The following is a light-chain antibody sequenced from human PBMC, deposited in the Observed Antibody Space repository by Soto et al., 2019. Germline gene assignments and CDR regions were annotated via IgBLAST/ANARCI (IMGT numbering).Light chain of an antibody. CDR2: GAS. CDR1: QSVSSTF. J-gene: IGKJ4*01. CDR3: QHYGSSPPLT. V-gene: IGKV3-20*01. Sequence: EFVLTQSPGTLSLSPGERATLSCRASQSVSSTFLAWYQQKPGQAPRLLIYGASTRGTAIPDRFSGSGSGTYFTLTISRLDPEDFAVYYCQHYGSSPPLTFGGGTKVAIK.